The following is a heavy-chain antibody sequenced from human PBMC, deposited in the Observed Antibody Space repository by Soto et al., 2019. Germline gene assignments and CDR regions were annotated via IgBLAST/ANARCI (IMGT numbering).Heavy chain of an antibody. V-gene: IGHV3-23*01. J-gene: IGHJ4*02. Sequence: GESLKISCAASGFTFSSYAMSWVRQAPGKGLEWVSAIRGSGGSTYYADSVKGRFTISRDNSKNTLYLQMNSLRAEDAAVYYCAKPFDIVVVVTTAYYFDYWGQGTLVTVSS. CDR1: GFTFSSYA. D-gene: IGHD2-15*01. CDR2: IRGSGGST. CDR3: AKPFDIVVVVTTAYYFDY.